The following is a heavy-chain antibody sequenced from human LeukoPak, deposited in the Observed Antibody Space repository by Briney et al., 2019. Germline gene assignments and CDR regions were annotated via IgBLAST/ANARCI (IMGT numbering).Heavy chain of an antibody. CDR2: INAGNGNT. CDR3: AREGYEFWSGPNWFDP. J-gene: IGHJ5*02. CDR1: GYIFTSYA. Sequence: GASVKVSCKASGYIFTSYAMHWVRQAPGQRLEWMGWINAGNGNTKYSQKFQGRVTITRDTSASTAYMELSSLRSEDTAVDYCAREGYEFWSGPNWFDPWGQGALVTVSS. V-gene: IGHV1-3*01. D-gene: IGHD3-3*01.